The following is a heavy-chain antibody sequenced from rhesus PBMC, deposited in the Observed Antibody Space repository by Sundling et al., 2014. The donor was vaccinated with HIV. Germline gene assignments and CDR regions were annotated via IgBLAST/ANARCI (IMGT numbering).Heavy chain of an antibody. CDR1: GYSFTDNF. J-gene: IGHJ4*01. V-gene: IGHV1-111*02. CDR2: IDPEDGEA. D-gene: IGHD1-1*01. CDR3: ATDSIFGTISY. Sequence: EVQLEQSGAEVKKPGASVKISCKASGYSFTDNFLHWVRQAPGKGLEWVGHIDPEDGEADYAQKFLGRVTITADTSTDTAYMDLRRLRSEDTAVYYCATDSIFGTISYWGQGVLVTVSS.